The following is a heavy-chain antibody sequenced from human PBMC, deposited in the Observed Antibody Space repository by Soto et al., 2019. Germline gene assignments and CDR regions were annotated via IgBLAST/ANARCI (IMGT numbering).Heavy chain of an antibody. CDR1: GGTFSSYA. CDR3: ARCGVTMVRGVIGTNWFDP. Sequence: QVQLVQSGAEVKKPGSSVKVSCKASGGTFSSYAISWVRQAPGQGLEWMGGIIPIFGTANYAQKFQGRVTITADESTSTAYMELSSLRSEDTAVYYCARCGVTMVRGVIGTNWFDPWCQGTLVTVSS. V-gene: IGHV1-69*01. CDR2: IIPIFGTA. J-gene: IGHJ5*02. D-gene: IGHD3-10*01.